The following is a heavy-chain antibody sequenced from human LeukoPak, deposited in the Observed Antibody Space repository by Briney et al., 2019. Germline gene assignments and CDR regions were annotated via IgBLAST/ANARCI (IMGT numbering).Heavy chain of an antibody. CDR2: IYNSGNT. J-gene: IGHJ5*02. CDR3: ARGPFTMLRGADNWFDP. Sequence: SETLSLTCTVSGGSISGYYWSWIRQPPGEGLEWIGYIYNSGNTNYNPSLKSRVTMSVDTSKNQFSLKLSSVTAADTAVYYCARGPFTMLRGADNWFDPWGQGTLVTVSS. D-gene: IGHD3-10*01. V-gene: IGHV4-59*12. CDR1: GGSISGYY.